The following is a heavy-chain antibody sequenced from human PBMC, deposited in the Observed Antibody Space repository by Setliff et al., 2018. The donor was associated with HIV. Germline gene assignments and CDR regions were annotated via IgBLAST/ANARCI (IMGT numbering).Heavy chain of an antibody. CDR1: GVSIINYY. J-gene: IGHJ4*02. V-gene: IGHV4-4*07. CDR2: IYSSGST. Sequence: SETLSLTCTVSGVSIINYYWSWIRQPAGKGPEWIGRIYSSGSTNYNPSLKSRATMSIDTSTNRFSLKLNSVTAADTAVYFCVKDTYSSDTTGYYYSTYFDYWGQGTLVTVS. CDR3: VKDTYSSDTTGYYYSTYFDY. D-gene: IGHD3-22*01.